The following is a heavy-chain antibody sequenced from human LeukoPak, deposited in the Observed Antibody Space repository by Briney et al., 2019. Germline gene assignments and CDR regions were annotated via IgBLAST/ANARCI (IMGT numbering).Heavy chain of an antibody. CDR2: IKEDGSEK. CDR3: ARETVAELRYFDWLLPSYYYYMDV. CDR1: GFTFSIHW. J-gene: IGHJ6*03. D-gene: IGHD3-9*01. V-gene: IGHV3-7*01. Sequence: GGSLRLSCEASGFTFSIHWMSWVRQPPGKGLEWVANIKEDGSEKDYVDSVKGRFTISRDNAKNSLYLQMNSLRAEDTAVYYCARETVAELRYFDWLLPSYYYYMDVWGKGTTVTISS.